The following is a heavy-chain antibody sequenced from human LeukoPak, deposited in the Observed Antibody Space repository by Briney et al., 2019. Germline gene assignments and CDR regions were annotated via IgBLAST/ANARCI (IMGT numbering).Heavy chain of an antibody. CDR1: GGSISSYY. J-gene: IGHJ5*02. CDR2: IYYSGST. D-gene: IGHD6-13*01. Sequence: SETLSLTCTVSGGSISSYYWSWIRQPHGEGLEWIGYIYYSGSTNYNPSLKSRVTISVDTSKNQFSLKLSSVTAADTAVYYCARTYSSSWFNWFDPWGQGTLVTVSS. V-gene: IGHV4-59*01. CDR3: ARTYSSSWFNWFDP.